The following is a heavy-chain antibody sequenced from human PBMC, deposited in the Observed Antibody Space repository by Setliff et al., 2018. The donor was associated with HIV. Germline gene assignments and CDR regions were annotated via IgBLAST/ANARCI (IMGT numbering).Heavy chain of an antibody. CDR3: ASRIYYYDSSRVLREEGFDP. CDR2: IHHSGST. V-gene: IGHV4-38-2*02. CDR1: GYSISSGYY. J-gene: IGHJ5*02. D-gene: IGHD3-22*01. Sequence: PSETLSLTCTVSGYSISSGYYWGWIRQPPGKGLEWIGSIHHSGSTYYNAALRSRVTISADTSKNQFSLKLNSVTAADTAVYYCASRIYYYDSSRVLREEGFDPWGQGTLVTVSS.